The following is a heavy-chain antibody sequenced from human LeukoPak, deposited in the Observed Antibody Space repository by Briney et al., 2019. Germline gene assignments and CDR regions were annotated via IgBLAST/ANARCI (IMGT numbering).Heavy chain of an antibody. CDR3: ASRFDY. CDR1: GFTVSSNS. CDR2: IYSDNT. Sequence: PGGSLRLSCTVSGFTVSSNSMSWVRQAPGKGLEWVSFIYSDNTHYSDSVKGRFTISRDNAKNSRYLQMNSLRAEDMAVYYCASRFDYWGQGTLVTVSS. V-gene: IGHV3-53*01. J-gene: IGHJ4*02.